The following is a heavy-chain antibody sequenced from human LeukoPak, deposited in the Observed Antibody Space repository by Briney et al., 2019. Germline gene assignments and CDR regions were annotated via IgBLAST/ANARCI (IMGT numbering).Heavy chain of an antibody. D-gene: IGHD3-10*01. Sequence: GSVTVSCKASGFTFTGHYLHWVRQAPGQGLEWMGWINGNRGATNYARNFQDRVTLTRDTSISTVYMELSRLRIDDTAVYYCARDFSWGVDYWGQGTLVTVSS. CDR2: INGNRGAT. V-gene: IGHV1-2*02. CDR1: GFTFTGHY. CDR3: ARDFSWGVDY. J-gene: IGHJ4*02.